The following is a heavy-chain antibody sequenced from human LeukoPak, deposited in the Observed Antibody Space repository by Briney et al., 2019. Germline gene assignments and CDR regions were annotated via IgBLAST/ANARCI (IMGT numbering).Heavy chain of an antibody. CDR2: MNPNSGNT. CDR3: ARDIRHSRIAAARGLVNY. Sequence: ASVKVSCKASGYTFTSYDINWVRQATGQGLEWMGWMNPNSGNTGYAQKFQGRVTITRNTSISTAYMELSSLRSDDTAVYYCARDIRHSRIAAARGLVNYWGQGTLVTVSS. D-gene: IGHD6-13*01. V-gene: IGHV1-8*03. CDR1: GYTFTSYD. J-gene: IGHJ4*02.